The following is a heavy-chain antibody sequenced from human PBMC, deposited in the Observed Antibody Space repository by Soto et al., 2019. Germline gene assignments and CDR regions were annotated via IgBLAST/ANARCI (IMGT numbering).Heavy chain of an antibody. CDR2: ISGSGGST. CDR3: AKGVSWRGDSSVDDY. Sequence: EVQLLESGGGLVQPGGSLRLSCAASGFTFSSYAMSWVRQAPGKGLEWVSAISGSGGSTYYADSVKGRFTISRDNSKNPLYLQMNSLRAEDTAVYYCAKGVSWRGDSSVDDYWGQGTLVTVSS. V-gene: IGHV3-23*01. D-gene: IGHD3-22*01. CDR1: GFTFSSYA. J-gene: IGHJ4*02.